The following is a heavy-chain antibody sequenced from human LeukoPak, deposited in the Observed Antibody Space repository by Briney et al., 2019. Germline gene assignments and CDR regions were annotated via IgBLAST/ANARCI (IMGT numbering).Heavy chain of an antibody. CDR2: ISPSGGST. V-gene: IGHV1-46*01. CDR1: GYTFTSYG. CDR3: IRSKRVGHFDF. Sequence: ASVKVSCKASGYTFTSYGISWVRQAPGQGLEWIGVISPSGGSTNSAQRFQGRVTMTRDMSTSTVYMDLTSLRFEDTAVYHCIRSKRVGHFDFWGQGTLVTVSS. D-gene: IGHD1-26*01. J-gene: IGHJ4*02.